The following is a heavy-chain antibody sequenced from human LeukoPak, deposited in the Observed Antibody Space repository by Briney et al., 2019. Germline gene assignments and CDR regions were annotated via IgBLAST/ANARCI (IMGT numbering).Heavy chain of an antibody. CDR2: ISSSSSYI. CDR3: AFTFGGVIADFDI. V-gene: IGHV3-21*01. Sequence: GGSLRLSCAGSGFTFSSYSMNWVRQAPGKGLEWVSSISSSSSYIYYADSVKGRFTISRDNAKNSLYLQMNSLRAEDTAVYYCAFTFGGVIADFDIWGQGTMVTVSS. J-gene: IGHJ3*02. CDR1: GFTFSSYS. D-gene: IGHD3-16*02.